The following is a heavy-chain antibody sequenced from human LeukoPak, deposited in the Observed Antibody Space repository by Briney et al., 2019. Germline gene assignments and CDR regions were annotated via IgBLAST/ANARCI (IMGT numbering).Heavy chain of an antibody. D-gene: IGHD4/OR15-4a*01. Sequence: GASVKVSCKASGYTFTNYYMHWLRQAPGQGLEWMGIINPSGGSTGYAQKFQGRVTMTRDTSTSTVYMELSSLRSEDTAVYYCARGMVATIYYFDYWGQGTLVTVSS. CDR3: ARGMVATIYYFDY. CDR2: INPSGGST. V-gene: IGHV1-46*01. J-gene: IGHJ4*02. CDR1: GYTFTNYY.